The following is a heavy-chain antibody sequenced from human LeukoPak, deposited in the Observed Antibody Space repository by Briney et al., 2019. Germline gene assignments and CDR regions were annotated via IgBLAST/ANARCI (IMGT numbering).Heavy chain of an antibody. V-gene: IGHV1-18*04. Sequence: ASAKVSCKASGYTFTSYGISWVRQAPGQGLEWMGWISAYNGNTNYAQKLQGRVTMTTDTSTSTAYMELRSLRSDDTAVYYCARGPPYDYGDYDPVYWGQGTLATVSS. CDR1: GYTFTSYG. J-gene: IGHJ4*02. CDR2: ISAYNGNT. D-gene: IGHD4-17*01. CDR3: ARGPPYDYGDYDPVY.